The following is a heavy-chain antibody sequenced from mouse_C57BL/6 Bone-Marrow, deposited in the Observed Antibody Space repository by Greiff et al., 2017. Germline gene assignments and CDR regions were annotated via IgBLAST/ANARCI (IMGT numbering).Heavy chain of an antibody. Sequence: QVQLNESGAELARPGASVKLSCKASGYTFTTYGISWVKQRNGQGLEWIGDIYPRSGIPYSNQKLKGKAPLHPAKPSSTAYMELRHPTSETSAVYFCARCPYYYGSSDDYWGQGTTLTVAS. V-gene: IGHV1-81*01. CDR1: GYTFTTYG. CDR2: IYPRSGIP. J-gene: IGHJ2*01. D-gene: IGHD1-1*01. CDR3: ARCPYYYGSSDDY.